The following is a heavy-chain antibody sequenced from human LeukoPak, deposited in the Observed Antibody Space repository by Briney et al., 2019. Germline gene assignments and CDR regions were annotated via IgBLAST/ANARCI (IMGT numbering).Heavy chain of an antibody. V-gene: IGHV1-2*02. Sequence: ASVKVSCKASGYTFTGYYMHWVRQAPGQGLEWMGWINPNSGGTNYAQKFQDRVTMTRDTSISTAYMELSRLRSDDTAVYYCAGLDTQWEPFSRVADYWGQGTLVTVSS. J-gene: IGHJ4*02. CDR3: AGLDTQWEPFSRVADY. CDR1: GYTFTGYY. CDR2: INPNSGGT. D-gene: IGHD1-26*01.